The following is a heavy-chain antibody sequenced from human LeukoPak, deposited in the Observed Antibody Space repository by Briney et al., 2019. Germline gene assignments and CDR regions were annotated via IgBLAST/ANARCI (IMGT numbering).Heavy chain of an antibody. CDR2: IYHSGST. J-gene: IGHJ4*02. CDR3: ARSYGDLRAGNYYFDY. V-gene: IGHV4-30-2*01. D-gene: IGHD4-17*01. Sequence: PSETLSLTCAVSGGSISSGGYSWSWIRQPPGKGLEWIGYIYHSGSTYYNPSLKSRVTISVDRSKNQFSLKLSSVTAADTAVYYCARSYGDLRAGNYYFDYWGQGTLVTVSS. CDR1: GGSISSGGYS.